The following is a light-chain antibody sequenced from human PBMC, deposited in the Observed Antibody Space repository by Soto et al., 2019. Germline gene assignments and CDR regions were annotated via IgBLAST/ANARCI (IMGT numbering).Light chain of an antibody. CDR1: QSISSY. CDR2: AAS. V-gene: IGKV1-39*01. Sequence: DIQMTQSPSSLSASVGDRVTITFRASQSISSYLNWYQPKPVKAPKLLIYAASSLQSGVPSRFSGSGSGTDFTLTISSLQPEDFATYYCQQSYSIPHTFGQGTKVHIK. J-gene: IGKJ1*01. CDR3: QQSYSIPHT.